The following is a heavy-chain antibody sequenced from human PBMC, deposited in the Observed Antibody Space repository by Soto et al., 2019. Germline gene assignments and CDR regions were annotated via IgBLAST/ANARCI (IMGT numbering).Heavy chain of an antibody. D-gene: IGHD6-6*01. Sequence: GGSLRLSCAASGFTFSSYSMNWVRQAPGKGLEWVSSISSSSSYIYYADSVKGRFTISRDNAKNSLYLQMNSLRAEDTAVYYCARYPSSPEISGYYYYYMDVWGKGTTVTVSS. CDR2: ISSSSSYI. J-gene: IGHJ6*03. CDR1: GFTFSSYS. V-gene: IGHV3-21*01. CDR3: ARYPSSPEISGYYYYYMDV.